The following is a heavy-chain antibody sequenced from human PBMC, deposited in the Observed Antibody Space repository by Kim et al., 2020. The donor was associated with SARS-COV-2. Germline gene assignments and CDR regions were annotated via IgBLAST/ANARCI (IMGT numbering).Heavy chain of an antibody. CDR2: IIPIFGTA. J-gene: IGHJ3*02. CDR1: GGTFSSYA. V-gene: IGHV1-69*13. Sequence: SVKVSCKASGGTFSSYAISWVRQAPGQGLEWMGGIIPIFGTANYAQKFQGRVTITADESTSTAYMELSSLRSEDTAVYYCARDTPLASPGAFDIWGQGTMVTVSS. CDR3: ARDTPLASPGAFDI. D-gene: IGHD2-15*01.